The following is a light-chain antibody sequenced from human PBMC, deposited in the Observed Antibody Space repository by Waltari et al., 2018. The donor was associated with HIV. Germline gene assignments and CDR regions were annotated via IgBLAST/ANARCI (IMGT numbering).Light chain of an antibody. J-gene: IGLJ2*01. V-gene: IGLV7-43*01. CDR3: LLFYYGVYV. Sequence: LVIQESSLTVSPGGTVTLTCSTDTGAVTTNNFPNWFQQRPGQPPKALVYSGTKAHRWTPARFAASLVGDRAALTLSGVQFEDEADYFCLLFYYGVYVFGGGTRLTVL. CDR1: TGAVTTNNF. CDR2: SGT.